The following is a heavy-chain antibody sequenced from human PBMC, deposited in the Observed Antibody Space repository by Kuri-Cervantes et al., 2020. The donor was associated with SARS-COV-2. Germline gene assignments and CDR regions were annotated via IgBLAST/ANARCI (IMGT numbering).Heavy chain of an antibody. CDR2: ISSSSSYI. CDR3: ARAGVAGTYVGNDAFDI. J-gene: IGHJ3*02. CDR1: GFTFSSYS. Sequence: GESLKISCAASGFTFSSYSMNWVRQAPGKGLEWVSSISSSSSYIYYADPVKGRFTISRDNAKNSLYLQMNSLRAEDTAVYYCARAGVAGTYVGNDAFDIWGQGTMVTVSS. V-gene: IGHV3-21*01. D-gene: IGHD6-19*01.